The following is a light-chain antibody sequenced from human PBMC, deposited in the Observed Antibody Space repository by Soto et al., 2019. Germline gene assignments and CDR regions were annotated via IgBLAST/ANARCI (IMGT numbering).Light chain of an antibody. Sequence: EIVLTQSPGTLSLSPGDRATLSCRASQSVSSSYLAWYQQKPGQAPRLLIYGASNRATGIPDRFSGGGSGTDFTLNISRLEPEDFAVYYCQQYGKSAMFTFGQGTKLEIK. CDR3: QQYGKSAMFT. CDR1: QSVSSSY. V-gene: IGKV3-20*01. J-gene: IGKJ2*01. CDR2: GAS.